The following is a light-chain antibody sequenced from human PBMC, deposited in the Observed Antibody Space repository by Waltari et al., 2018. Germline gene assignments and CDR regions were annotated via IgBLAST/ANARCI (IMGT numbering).Light chain of an antibody. Sequence: SYVLTQPPSVSVAPGATASLTCGGNNIESKSVHWYRQRPGQAPVMVISYDSDRPSGSPNRFSGANSGNTATLTIRRVEAGYEADYYCQVWDTNTDPGVFGTGTEVTVL. CDR3: QVWDTNTDPGV. V-gene: IGLV3-21*01. CDR2: YDS. J-gene: IGLJ1*01. CDR1: NIESKS.